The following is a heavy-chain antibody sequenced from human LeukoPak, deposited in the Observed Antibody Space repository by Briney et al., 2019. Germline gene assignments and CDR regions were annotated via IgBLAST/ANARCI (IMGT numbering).Heavy chain of an antibody. CDR2: ISSGSSAI. D-gene: IGHD2-2*01. CDR3: ARSGYCSSTSCYYYYYMDV. Sequence: PGGSLRLSCAASGFTFSTYSMNWVRQAPGKGLEWVSYISSGSSAIYYADSVKGRFTISRDNAKNSLYLQMNSLRAEDTAVYYCARSGYCSSTSCYYYYYMDVWGKGTTVTVSS. V-gene: IGHV3-48*01. CDR1: GFTFSTYS. J-gene: IGHJ6*03.